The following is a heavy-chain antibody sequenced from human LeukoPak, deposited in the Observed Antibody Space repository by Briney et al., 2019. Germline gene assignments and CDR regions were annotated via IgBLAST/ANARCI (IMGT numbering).Heavy chain of an antibody. V-gene: IGHV4-31*03. J-gene: IGHJ4*02. CDR3: ARVRKLPLEWDLIDF. D-gene: IGHD1-1*01. Sequence: PSQTLSLTCTVSGVSISSGGYYWTWIRQRPGEALEWIGYIYHSGNTYYNPSLMSRIVLPVDTSKSQFSLKVTSVTAADTALYYCARVRKLPLEWDLIDFWGQGTLVTVSS. CDR1: GVSISSGGYY. CDR2: IYHSGNT.